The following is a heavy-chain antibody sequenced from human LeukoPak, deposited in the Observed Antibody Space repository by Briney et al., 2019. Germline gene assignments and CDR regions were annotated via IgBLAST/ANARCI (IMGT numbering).Heavy chain of an antibody. Sequence: GASVKVSCKASGYTFTSYGISWVRQAPGQGLEWMGWISAYNDNTNYAQKLQGRVTMTTDTSTSTAYMELRSLRSDDTAVYYCARDEWLRLRGAYYYYYGMDVWGQGTTVTVSS. CDR2: ISAYNDNT. J-gene: IGHJ6*02. D-gene: IGHD5-12*01. CDR1: GYTFTSYG. CDR3: ARDEWLRLRGAYYYYYGMDV. V-gene: IGHV1-18*01.